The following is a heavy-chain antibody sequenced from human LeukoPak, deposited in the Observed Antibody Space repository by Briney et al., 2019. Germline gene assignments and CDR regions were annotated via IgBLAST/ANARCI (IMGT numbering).Heavy chain of an antibody. CDR2: ITGDGSST. J-gene: IGHJ4*02. CDR3: AKAPDGYSSTWDGY. V-gene: IGHV3-43*02. CDR1: GFTFGDYA. Sequence: GGSLRLSCAASGFTFGDYAMHWVRQAPERGRECVSLITGDGSSTYYADSVTGRFTICRDNSKNSLYLQMNGLRTEDTALYYCAKAPDGYSSTWDGYWGQGTLVTVSS. D-gene: IGHD6-13*01.